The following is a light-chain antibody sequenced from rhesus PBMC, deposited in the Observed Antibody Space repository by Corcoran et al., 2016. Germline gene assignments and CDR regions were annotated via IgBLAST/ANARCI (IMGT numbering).Light chain of an antibody. CDR2: YAS. CDR3: QPYTNSPLS. Sequence: DIQMTQSPSSLAASVGDTVTITCGASQGINNYLSWYQQKPGKAPKPLIFYASSLETGVPSRFSGCGSGTDYTLPISSLQPEAIATYSCQPYTNSPLSVGGGPKVEIK. V-gene: IGKV1-66*01. J-gene: IGKJ4*01. CDR1: QGINNY.